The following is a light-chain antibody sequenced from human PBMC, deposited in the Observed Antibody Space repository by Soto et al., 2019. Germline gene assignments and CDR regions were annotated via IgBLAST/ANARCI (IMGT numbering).Light chain of an antibody. Sequence: IQMTQSPSTLSASVGDRVTITCRASQSINKWVAWFQQKSWRAPKLLIYDAATLQSGVPSRFSGTGSGTDFSLTISSLQPEDFATYCCQQYNIGYTFGQGTRLDIK. V-gene: IGKV1-5*01. CDR3: QQYNIGYT. CDR2: DAA. CDR1: QSINKW. J-gene: IGKJ2*01.